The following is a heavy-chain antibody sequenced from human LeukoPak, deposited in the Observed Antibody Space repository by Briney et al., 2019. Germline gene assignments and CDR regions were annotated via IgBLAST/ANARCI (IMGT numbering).Heavy chain of an antibody. J-gene: IGHJ3*02. CDR1: XYXXTSXW. V-gene: IGHV5-10-1*01. CDR2: IDPSDSYT. D-gene: IGHD3-10*01. CDR3: ARRYYYSGADAFDI. Sequence: GESLKISCKGSXYXXTSXWIXXXRXXXXXXXXXXXXIDPSDSYTXXXPSFQGHVTISAXKSISTAYLQWHSLKASDTAMYYCARRYYYSGADAFDIWGQGTMVTVSS.